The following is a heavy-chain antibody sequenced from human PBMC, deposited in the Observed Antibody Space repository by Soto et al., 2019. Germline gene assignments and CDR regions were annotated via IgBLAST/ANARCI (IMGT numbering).Heavy chain of an antibody. V-gene: IGHV2-70*01. D-gene: IGHD3-22*01. CDR1: GFSPSTSGMC. J-gene: IGHJ4*02. CDR3: ARISYTNVSSGYLGPDY. Sequence: SGPTLVNPTQTLTLTCPFSGFSPSTSGMCVSWIRQPPGKALEWLALIDWDDDKYYSTSLKTRLTISKDPSKNQVVLTIPNMDPMDRATYFFARISYTNVSSGYLGPDYWGKGTLITVTS. CDR2: IDWDDDK.